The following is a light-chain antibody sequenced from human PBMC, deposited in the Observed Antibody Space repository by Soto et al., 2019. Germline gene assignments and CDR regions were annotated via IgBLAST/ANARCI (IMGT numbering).Light chain of an antibody. CDR2: DAS. J-gene: IGKJ5*01. Sequence: IVLKKSPATLSLTTGERATLSCRASQSVSSYLAWYQQKPGQAPRLLFYDASNRATGIPARFSGSGSGTDFTLTISRLEPEDFAVYYCQQYGSSPHPFGQGTRLEIK. CDR1: QSVSSY. V-gene: IGKV3-20*01. CDR3: QQYGSSPHP.